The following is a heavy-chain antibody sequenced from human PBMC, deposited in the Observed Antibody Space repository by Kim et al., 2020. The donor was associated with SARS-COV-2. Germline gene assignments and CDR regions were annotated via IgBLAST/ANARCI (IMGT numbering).Heavy chain of an antibody. CDR3: ARVGSSGWYASYYYGMDV. D-gene: IGHD6-19*01. J-gene: IGHJ6*02. V-gene: IGHV1-18*04. CDR1: GYTFTSYG. CDR2: ISAYNGNT. Sequence: ASVKVSCKASGYTFTSYGISWVRQAPGQGLEWMGWISAYNGNTNYAQKLQGRVTMTTDTSTSTAYMGLRSLRSDDTAVYYCARVGSSGWYASYYYGMDVWGQGTTVTVSS.